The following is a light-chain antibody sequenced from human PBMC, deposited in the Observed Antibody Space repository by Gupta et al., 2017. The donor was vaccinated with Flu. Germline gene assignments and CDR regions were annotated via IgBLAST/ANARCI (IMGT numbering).Light chain of an antibody. Sequence: ELVLTQSPGTLSLSPGERATLSCRTSQSVSGSYLAWYQQTPGQAPRLLIYGASIRAAGIPDRFSGSGSGTDFTLTISRLEPEDFAVYHCQQYATLPWTSGQGTQVEIK. CDR1: QSVSGSY. V-gene: IGKV3-20*01. J-gene: IGKJ1*01. CDR2: GAS. CDR3: QQYATLPWT.